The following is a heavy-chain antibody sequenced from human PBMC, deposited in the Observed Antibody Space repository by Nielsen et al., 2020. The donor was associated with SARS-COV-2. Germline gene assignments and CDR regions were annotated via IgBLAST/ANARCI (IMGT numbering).Heavy chain of an antibody. CDR1: GGSISSGDYY. V-gene: IGHV4-30-4*01. J-gene: IGHJ3*02. D-gene: IGHD1-26*01. CDR3: ARASELVAFDI. CDR2: IYYSGST. Sequence: SETLSLTCTVSGGSISSGDYYWSWIRQPPGKGLEWIGYIYYSGSTYYNPSLKSRVTISVDTSKNQFSLKLSSVTAADTAVYYCARASELVAFDIWGQGTTVTVSS.